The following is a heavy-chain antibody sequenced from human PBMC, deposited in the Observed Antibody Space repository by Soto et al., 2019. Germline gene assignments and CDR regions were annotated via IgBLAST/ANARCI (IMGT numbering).Heavy chain of an antibody. CDR3: ARHWDRCDSYICVVAFDI. J-gene: IGHJ3*02. Sequence: QLQLQESGPGLVKPSETLSLTCTVSGGSISSSRYYWGLIRQPPGKGLEWIGRISYSGTTWYNPSLKSRVTIYVDMSKTQLSLKLSSVTAADTAVFYCARHWDRCDSYICVVAFDIWGQGTMVTVSS. CDR2: ISYSGTT. CDR1: GGSISSSRYY. V-gene: IGHV4-39*01. D-gene: IGHD3-22*01.